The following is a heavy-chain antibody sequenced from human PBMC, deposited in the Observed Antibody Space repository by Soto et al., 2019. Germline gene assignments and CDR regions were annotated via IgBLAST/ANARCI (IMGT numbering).Heavy chain of an antibody. Sequence: SETLSLPCSVSDGSIHCHFWSWIRQPAGKRLEWIGRIYSSGSTIYNPSLKSRVTMSVDTSKNQFSLKLRSVTAADTAVYYCARDNVWSGYYSFFDYWGQGTLVTVSS. CDR2: IYSSGST. CDR3: ARDNVWSGYYSFFDY. V-gene: IGHV4-4*07. J-gene: IGHJ4*02. CDR1: DGSIHCHF. D-gene: IGHD3-3*01.